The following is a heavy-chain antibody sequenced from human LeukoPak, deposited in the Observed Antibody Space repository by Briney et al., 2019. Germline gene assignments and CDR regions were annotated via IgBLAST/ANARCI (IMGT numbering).Heavy chain of an antibody. J-gene: IGHJ6*03. CDR3: LLLCDGSSSSICQYFVYYLDV. CDR1: LFIPKTYY. Sequence: PGRSLRLSCAAFLFIPKTYYITSIRQAPGKGLEWVSHISSSDYTEYHADSVKGRFTISRDNAKNSLYLQMNSLRAEDRARYDCLLLCDGSSSSICQYFVYYLDVWGKGTTVIVSS. D-gene: IGHD3-10*01. CDR2: ISSSDYTE. V-gene: IGHV3-11*04.